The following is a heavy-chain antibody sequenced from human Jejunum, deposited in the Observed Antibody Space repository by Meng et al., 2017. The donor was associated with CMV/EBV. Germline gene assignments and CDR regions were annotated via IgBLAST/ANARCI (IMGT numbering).Heavy chain of an antibody. CDR1: GFTFSSYS. CDR3: ARDYRRGDGSG. J-gene: IGHJ4*02. D-gene: IGHD2-21*02. Sequence: AASGFTFSSYSMNWVRQAPGKGLEWVSSISGFSDYRYFADSAKGRFTISRDNAKNSLYLQMNSLRADDTAVYYCARDYRRGDGSGWGQGTLVTVSS. V-gene: IGHV3-21*01. CDR2: ISGFSDYR.